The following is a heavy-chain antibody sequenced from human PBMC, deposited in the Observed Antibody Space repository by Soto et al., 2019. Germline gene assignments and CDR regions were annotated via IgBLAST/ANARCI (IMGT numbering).Heavy chain of an antibody. D-gene: IGHD4-17*01. J-gene: IGHJ4*02. CDR3: VRQTTVVPYYFDY. CDR1: GFTFSRYW. CDR2: INYDKSTL. V-gene: IGHV3-74*03. Sequence: PGGSLRLSCLASGFTFSRYWMHWVRQAPGKGLVWVSRINYDKSTLTYADSVEGRFTISRDNSKNTLYLQMNSLRAEDTAVYYCVRQTTVVPYYFDYWGEGTMVTVS.